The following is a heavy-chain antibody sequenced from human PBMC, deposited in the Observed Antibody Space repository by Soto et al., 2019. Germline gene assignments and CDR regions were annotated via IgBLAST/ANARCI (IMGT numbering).Heavy chain of an antibody. V-gene: IGHV3-48*02. D-gene: IGHD2-15*01. CDR1: GFTCSIYN. J-gene: IGHJ3*02. Sequence: GGSLRLYCAASGFTCSIYNMNWVRQAPGKGLEWVSYISSSSSTIYYADSVKGRFTISRDNAKNSLYLQMNSLRDEDTAVYYCARDGRGARYCSGGSCSDDAFDIWGQGTMVTVSS. CDR2: ISSSSSTI. CDR3: ARDGRGARYCSGGSCSDDAFDI.